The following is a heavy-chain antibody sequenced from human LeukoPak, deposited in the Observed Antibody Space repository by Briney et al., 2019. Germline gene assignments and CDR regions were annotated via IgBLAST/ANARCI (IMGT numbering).Heavy chain of an antibody. J-gene: IGHJ6*03. V-gene: IGHV3-7*01. CDR1: AFTFSGYW. D-gene: IGHD3-10*01. CDR3: ARDRGSGCMDV. Sequence: GGSLRLSCAASAFTFSGYWMSWVRQARGKGLGWVANIKQDGSEKNYVDSVKGRFSISRDNAKNSLSLQMNSLRAEDTAVYYCARDRGSGCMDVWGKGTTVTVSS. CDR2: IKQDGSEK.